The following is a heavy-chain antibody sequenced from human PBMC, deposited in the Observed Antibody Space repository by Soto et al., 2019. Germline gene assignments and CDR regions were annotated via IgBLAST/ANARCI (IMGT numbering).Heavy chain of an antibody. J-gene: IGHJ4*02. D-gene: IGHD3-3*01. Sequence: SVKVSCKASGGTFSSYAISWVRQAPGQGLEWMGGIIPIFGTANYAQKFQGRVTITADESTSTAYMELSSLRSEDTAVYYCARERSTTPTIFGVVPPYYFDYWGQGTLVTVS. CDR1: GGTFSSYA. CDR3: ARERSTTPTIFGVVPPYYFDY. V-gene: IGHV1-69*13. CDR2: IIPIFGTA.